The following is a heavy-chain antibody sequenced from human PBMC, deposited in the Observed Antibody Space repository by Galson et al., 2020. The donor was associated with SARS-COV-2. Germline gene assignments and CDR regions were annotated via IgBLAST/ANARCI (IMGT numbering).Heavy chain of an antibody. V-gene: IGHV1-2*02. Sequence: ASVKVSCKASGYTFTGCYMHWVRQAPGQGFEWMGWINPSNGRTIYAQKFQDRVTMTRDTSITTAYMELSSLRSDDTALYYCVRERPDDYKNYDYWGQGTLVTVSP. CDR1: GYTFTGCY. CDR2: INPSNGRT. D-gene: IGHD4-4*01. J-gene: IGHJ4*02. CDR3: VRERPDDYKNYDY.